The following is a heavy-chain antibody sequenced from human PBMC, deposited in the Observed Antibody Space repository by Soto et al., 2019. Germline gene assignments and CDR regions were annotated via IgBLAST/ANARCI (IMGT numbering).Heavy chain of an antibody. V-gene: IGHV1-2*04. D-gene: IGHD2-15*01. J-gene: IGHJ5*02. CDR3: ARGSCSGGSCFDNWFDP. CDR1: GYTFTGYY. CDR2: INPNSGGT. Sequence: QVQLVQSGAEVKKPGASVKVSCKASGYTFTGYYMHWVRQAPGQGLEWMGWINPNSGGTNYAQKFQGWVTMTRDTSLSTAYMELSRLRSDDTAVYYCARGSCSGGSCFDNWFDPWGQGTLVTVSS.